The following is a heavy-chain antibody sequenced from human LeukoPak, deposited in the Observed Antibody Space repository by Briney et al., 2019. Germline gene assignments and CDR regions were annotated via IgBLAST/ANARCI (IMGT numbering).Heavy chain of an antibody. V-gene: IGHV3-23*01. CDR1: GFTFSSYG. Sequence: GGSLRLSCEVSGFTFSSYGMSWVRQAPGRGLEWVSSISGGGGSTNYADSVKGRFTISRDNSENTLYLQMNTLRAEDTAVYYCAKEGSSGWTRSFDYWGQGTLVTVSS. D-gene: IGHD6-19*01. J-gene: IGHJ4*02. CDR3: AKEGSSGWTRSFDY. CDR2: ISGGGGST.